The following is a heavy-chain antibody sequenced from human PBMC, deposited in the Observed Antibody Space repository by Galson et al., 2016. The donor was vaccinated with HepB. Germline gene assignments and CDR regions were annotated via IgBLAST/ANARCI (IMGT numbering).Heavy chain of an antibody. CDR3: AKSWSVTIVGPGRHGLDV. Sequence: SCKASGYTFTGYYMNWVRQAPGQGLEWMGWINPDSGGTNYAQKFQGWVTMTWDTSISTTYMDLTRLRSGDTAVYYCAKSWSVTIVGPGRHGLDVWGQGTTVTVSS. V-gene: IGHV1-2*04. D-gene: IGHD3-3*01. CDR2: INPDSGGT. CDR1: GYTFTGYY. J-gene: IGHJ6*02.